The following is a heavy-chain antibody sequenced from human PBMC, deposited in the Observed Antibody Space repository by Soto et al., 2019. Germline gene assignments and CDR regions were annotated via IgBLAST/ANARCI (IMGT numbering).Heavy chain of an antibody. Sequence: GGSLRLSCAASGFTVSSNYMSWVRQAPGKGLEWVSVIYSGGSTYYADSVKGRFTISRDNSKNTQYLQMNSLRAEDTAVYYCARGADFWSAHTENIPTKVGSYYYYYMDVWGKGTTVTVSS. CDR1: GFTVSSNY. V-gene: IGHV3-66*01. D-gene: IGHD3-3*01. CDR2: IYSGGST. CDR3: ARGADFWSAHTENIPTKVGSYYYYYMDV. J-gene: IGHJ6*03.